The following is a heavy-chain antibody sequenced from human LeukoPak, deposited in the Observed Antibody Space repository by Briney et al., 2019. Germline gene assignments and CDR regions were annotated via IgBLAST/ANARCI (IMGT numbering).Heavy chain of an antibody. CDR3: ARDSRYTSSTDY. D-gene: IGHD6-13*01. J-gene: IGHJ4*02. V-gene: IGHV3-30*02. CDR2: IRYDGSNK. CDR1: GFTFSSYG. Sequence: GGSLRLSCAASGFTFSSYGMHWVRQAPGKGLEWVAFIRYDGSNKYYADSVKGRFTISRDNSKNTLYLQMNSLRAEDTAVYYCARDSRYTSSTDYWGQGTLVTVSS.